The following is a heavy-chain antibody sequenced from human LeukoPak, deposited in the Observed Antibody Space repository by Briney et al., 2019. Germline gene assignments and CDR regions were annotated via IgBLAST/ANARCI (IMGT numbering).Heavy chain of an antibody. D-gene: IGHD3-3*01. CDR2: IVYTGNNK. V-gene: IGHV3-30*02. Sequence: PGGSLRLSCAASGFSFSNYGIHWVRQAPGKGLEWVAFIVYTGNNKYYADSVKGRFTISRDNSKNTLYLQMNSLRAEDTAVYYCAKGGPYYDFWSGYYGAWGQGTLVTVSS. J-gene: IGHJ4*02. CDR3: AKGGPYYDFWSGYYGA. CDR1: GFSFSNYG.